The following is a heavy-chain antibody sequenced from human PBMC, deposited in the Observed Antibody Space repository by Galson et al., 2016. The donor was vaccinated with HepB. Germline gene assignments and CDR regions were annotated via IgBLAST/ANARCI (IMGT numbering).Heavy chain of an antibody. CDR2: ISGSGRYT. V-gene: IGHV3-23*01. J-gene: IGHJ4*02. D-gene: IGHD4-17*01. CDR3: TATTMTTNNFDY. CDR1: GLTFNSYA. Sequence: SLRLSCAVSGLTFNSYAMSWVRQAPGKGLEWVSTISGSGRYTYYADSVKGRFTISRDNSKHTLYLQMNSLKTEDTAVYYCTATTMTTNNFDYWGKGILVTVSS.